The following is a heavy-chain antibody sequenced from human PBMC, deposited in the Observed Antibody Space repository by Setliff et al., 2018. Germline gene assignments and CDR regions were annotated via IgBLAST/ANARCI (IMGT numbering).Heavy chain of an antibody. J-gene: IGHJ5*02. CDR1: GYTFTSYY. D-gene: IGHD3-3*01. CDR3: ARDARDFWSGYSSHEGFDP. V-gene: IGHV1-46*01. Sequence: GASVKVSCKASGYTFTSYYMHWVRQAPGQGLEWMGIINPSGGSTSYAQKFQGRVTMTGDTSTSTVCMELSSLRSEDTAVYYCARDARDFWSGYSSHEGFDPWGQGTLVTVSS. CDR2: INPSGGST.